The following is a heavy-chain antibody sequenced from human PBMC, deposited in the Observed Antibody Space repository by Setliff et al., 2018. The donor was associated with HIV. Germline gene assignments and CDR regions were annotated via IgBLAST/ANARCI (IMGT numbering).Heavy chain of an antibody. D-gene: IGHD2-15*01. CDR2: INWNGGST. J-gene: IGHJ4*02. CDR3: ARGGLYCSGGNCPFDY. V-gene: IGHV3-20*04. Sequence: TGGSLRLSCAASGFTFDDDAMSWVRQAPGKGLEWVSGINWNGGSTGYADSVKGRFTISRDNAKNSLYLQINSLRAEDTAFYYCARGGLYCSGGNCPFDYWGQGTLVTVSS. CDR1: GFTFDDDA.